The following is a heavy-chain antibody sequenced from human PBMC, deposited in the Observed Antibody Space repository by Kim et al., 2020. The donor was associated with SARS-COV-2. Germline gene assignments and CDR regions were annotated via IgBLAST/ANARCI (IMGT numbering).Heavy chain of an antibody. V-gene: IGHV3-23*01. CDR3: AKDLWLGSSPQKGRIRPRRHGMDV. Sequence: GGSLRLSCAASGFTFSSYAMSWVRQAPGKGLEWISAISGSGGSTYYADSVKGRFTISRDNSKNTLYLQMNSLRAEDTAVYYCAKDLWLGSSPQKGRIRPRRHGMDVWGQGTTVTVSS. D-gene: IGHD3-10*01. CDR2: ISGSGGST. J-gene: IGHJ6*02. CDR1: GFTFSSYA.